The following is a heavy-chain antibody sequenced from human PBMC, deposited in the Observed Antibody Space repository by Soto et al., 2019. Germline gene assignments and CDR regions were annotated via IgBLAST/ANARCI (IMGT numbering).Heavy chain of an antibody. V-gene: IGHV3-11*01. Sequence: GGSLRLSCVASGFTFSDYYMTWIRQAPGKGLEWVSYISSNGVSMYYGDSVKGRFTISRDDAENSLHLQMNSLRAEDTAVYYCARLASLGHPYYFGMDVWGQRTTVIVSS. CDR2: ISSNGVSM. J-gene: IGHJ6*02. CDR1: GFTFSDYY. CDR3: ARLASLGHPYYFGMDV.